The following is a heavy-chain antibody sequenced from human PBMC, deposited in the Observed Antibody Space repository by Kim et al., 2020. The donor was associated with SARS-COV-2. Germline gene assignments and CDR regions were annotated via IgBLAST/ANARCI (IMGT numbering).Heavy chain of an antibody. J-gene: IGHJ3*02. D-gene: IGHD6-6*01. Sequence: DSVKGRSTITRRNTNNTLYLQMNSLRAEDTAVYYSAKSNHRQLADEAFDSWGQGTLVTVSS. CDR3: AKSNHRQLADEAFDS. V-gene: IGHV3-23*01.